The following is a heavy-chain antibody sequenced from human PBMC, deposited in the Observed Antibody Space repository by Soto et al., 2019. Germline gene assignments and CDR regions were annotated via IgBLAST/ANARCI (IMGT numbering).Heavy chain of an antibody. D-gene: IGHD2-21*02. CDR1: GCSFTSYW. CDR2: IYPGDSDT. Sequence: CESLKISCKGSGCSFTSYWIGWVRQMPGNGLEWMGIIYPGDSDTRYSPSFQGQVTISADKSISTAYLQWSSLKASDTAMYYCASAYCGGDCYSYYFDYWAQGTLVTVSS. CDR3: ASAYCGGDCYSYYFDY. J-gene: IGHJ4*02. V-gene: IGHV5-51*01.